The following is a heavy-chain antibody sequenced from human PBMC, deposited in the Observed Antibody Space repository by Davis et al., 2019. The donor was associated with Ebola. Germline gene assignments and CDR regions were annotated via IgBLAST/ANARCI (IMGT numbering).Heavy chain of an antibody. D-gene: IGHD3-16*01. Sequence: SLKISCAASGFTFDDYAMHWVRQVPGKGLEWVSGISWNGGDIGYADSVKGRFTISRDNAKNSLYLEMNSLRAEDTALYYCAKDVRSVWGSSTWTDYWGQGTLVTVSS. J-gene: IGHJ4*02. CDR3: AKDVRSVWGSSTWTDY. V-gene: IGHV3-9*01. CDR1: GFTFDDYA. CDR2: ISWNGGDI.